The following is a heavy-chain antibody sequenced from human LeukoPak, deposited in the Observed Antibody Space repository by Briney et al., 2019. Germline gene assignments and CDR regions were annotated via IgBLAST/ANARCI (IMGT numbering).Heavy chain of an antibody. D-gene: IGHD3-3*01. J-gene: IGHJ4*02. V-gene: IGHV3-7*01. CDR1: GFTFSSYW. CDR3: ARDPTIFGVVIVPDY. CDR2: IKQDESEK. Sequence: GGSLRLSCAASGFTFSSYWMSWVRQAPGKGLEWVANIKQDESEKYYVDSVKGRFTISRDNAKNSVYLQMNSLRAEDTAVYYCARDPTIFGVVIVPDYWGQGTLVTVSS.